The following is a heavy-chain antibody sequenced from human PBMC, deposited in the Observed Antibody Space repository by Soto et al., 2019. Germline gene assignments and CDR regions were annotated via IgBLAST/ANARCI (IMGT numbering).Heavy chain of an antibody. Sequence: PSETLCVTCALSVYSISIGYYWGWVRQPPVKGLEWIPTIYHGGSTYYNPSLNSRVTLSIDMTNNHVSLILNSVTAADTAVYYCARVGPWVPYYYDSSPYNFENWFDPWGQGTMVTVSS. CDR3: ARVGPWVPYYYDSSPYNFENWFDP. CDR1: VYSISIGYY. D-gene: IGHD3-22*01. V-gene: IGHV4-38-2*01. CDR2: IYHGGST. J-gene: IGHJ5*02.